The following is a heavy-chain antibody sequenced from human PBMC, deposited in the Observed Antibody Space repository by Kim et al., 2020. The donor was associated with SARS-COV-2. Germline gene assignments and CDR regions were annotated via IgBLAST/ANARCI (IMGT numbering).Heavy chain of an antibody. CDR3: ARSVVRLGYCSSTSCYEIPYYYYYGMDV. CDR1: GGSFSGYY. D-gene: IGHD2-2*01. J-gene: IGHJ6*02. CDR2: INHSGST. Sequence: SETLSLTCAVYGGSFSGYYWSWIRQPPGKGLEWIGEINHSGSTNYNPSLKSRVTISVDTSKNQFSLKLSSVTAADTAVYYCARSVVRLGYCSSTSCYEIPYYYYYGMDVWGQGTTVTISS. V-gene: IGHV4-34*01.